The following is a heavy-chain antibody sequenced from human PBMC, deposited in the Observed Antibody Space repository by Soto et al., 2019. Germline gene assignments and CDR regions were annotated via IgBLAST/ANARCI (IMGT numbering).Heavy chain of an antibody. Sequence: GESLKLSCKGSGYSFTSYWISWVRQMPGKGLEWMGRIDPSDSYTNYSPSFQGHVTISADKSISTAYLQWSSLKASDTAMYYCARVGPSSIAVAGLDYWGQGTLVTVSS. CDR1: GYSFTSYW. CDR3: ARVGPSSIAVAGLDY. CDR2: IDPSDSYT. D-gene: IGHD6-19*01. J-gene: IGHJ4*02. V-gene: IGHV5-10-1*01.